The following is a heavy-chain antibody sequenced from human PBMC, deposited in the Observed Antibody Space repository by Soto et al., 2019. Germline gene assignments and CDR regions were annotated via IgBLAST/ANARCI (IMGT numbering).Heavy chain of an antibody. Sequence: GASVKVSCKASGYTFTGYYMHWVRQAPGQGLEWMGWINPNSGGTNYAQKFQGWVTMTRDTSISTAYMELSRLRSDDTAVYYCARDTMKVDSGYDYENYFDYWGQGTLVTVSS. CDR3: ARDTMKVDSGYDYENYFDY. CDR1: GYTFTGYY. V-gene: IGHV1-2*04. D-gene: IGHD5-12*01. CDR2: INPNSGGT. J-gene: IGHJ4*02.